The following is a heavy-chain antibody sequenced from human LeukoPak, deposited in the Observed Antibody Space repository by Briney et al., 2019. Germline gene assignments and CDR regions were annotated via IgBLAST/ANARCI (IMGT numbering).Heavy chain of an antibody. CDR3: ARGGDYSYYDTRYNWFDP. V-gene: IGHV3-11*06. Sequence: GGSLRLSCAASGFTFSDYYMTWIRQAPGKGLEWVSYISGSSSNTNYADSVKGRFTISRDNAKNSLYLQVNSLRAEDTAVYYCARGGDYSYYDTRYNWFDPWGQGTLVTVSS. J-gene: IGHJ5*02. CDR1: GFTFSDYY. D-gene: IGHD4-11*01. CDR2: ISGSSSNT.